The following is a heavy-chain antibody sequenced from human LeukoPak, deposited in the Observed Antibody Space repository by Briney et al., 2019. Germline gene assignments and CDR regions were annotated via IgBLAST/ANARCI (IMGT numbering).Heavy chain of an antibody. CDR2: INPNSGGT. D-gene: IGHD5-18*01. CDR3: ARDRVPTAFDP. Sequence: ASVKVSCKASGYTFTGYYVHWVRQAPGQGLGWMGWINPNSGGTKYAQKFQGRVTMTRDTSISTAYMELTRLRSDDTAVYYCARDRVPTAFDPWGQGTLVTVSS. V-gene: IGHV1-2*02. CDR1: GYTFTGYY. J-gene: IGHJ5*02.